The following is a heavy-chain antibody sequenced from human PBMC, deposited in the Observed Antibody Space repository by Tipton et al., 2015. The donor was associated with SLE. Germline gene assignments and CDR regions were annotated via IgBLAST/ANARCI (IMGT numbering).Heavy chain of an antibody. D-gene: IGHD3-3*01. V-gene: IGHV4-39*01. CDR3: ARHGSGWGPSPYYSDY. J-gene: IGHJ4*02. Sequence: TLSLTCTVAGGSVSSSGYYWGWIRQPPGKGLEWIGSMYYSGTRYYNPSLKSRVTISIDTSKKQFSLKLNSVTAADTAVYYCARHGSGWGPSPYYSDYWGQGTLVTVSS. CDR1: GGSVSSSGYY. CDR2: MYYSGTR.